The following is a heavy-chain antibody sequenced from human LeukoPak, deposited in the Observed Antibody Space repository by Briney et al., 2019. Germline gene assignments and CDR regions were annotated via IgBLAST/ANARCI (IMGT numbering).Heavy chain of an antibody. Sequence: ASVKVSCKASGYTFTSYDINWVRQATGQALEWMGWMNPNSSKTGYAQKFQGRVTMTRNTSISTAYMELSSLRSEDTAVYYCARGYPTTSYYDFWSGYYTKYYFDYWGQGTLVTVSS. CDR1: GYTFTSYD. D-gene: IGHD3-3*01. CDR2: MNPNSSKT. V-gene: IGHV1-8*01. J-gene: IGHJ4*02. CDR3: ARGYPTTSYYDFWSGYYTKYYFDY.